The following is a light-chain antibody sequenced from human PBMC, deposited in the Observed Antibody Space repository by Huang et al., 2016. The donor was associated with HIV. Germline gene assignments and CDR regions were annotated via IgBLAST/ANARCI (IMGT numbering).Light chain of an antibody. CDR2: DAS. CDR1: QRVSSS. J-gene: IGKJ1*01. CDR3: QQYDNWPGT. Sequence: EIVMTQSPATVSVSPGERVTLSCRASQRVSSSLAWYQQKPGQAPRLLIYDASTRATGLPARFSGSGSGTEFTLTISSLQSEDFAVYYCQQYDNWPGTFGQGTKVEIK. V-gene: IGKV3-15*01.